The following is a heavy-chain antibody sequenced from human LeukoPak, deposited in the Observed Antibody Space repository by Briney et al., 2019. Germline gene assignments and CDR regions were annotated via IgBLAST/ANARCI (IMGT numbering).Heavy chain of an antibody. CDR2: ISAGGSST. J-gene: IGHJ5*02. CDR1: GFSFSSYA. Sequence: GGSLRLSCAASGFSFSSYAMNWVRQAPGKGLEWVSTISAGGSSTYYADSVKGRFTISRDNSKNTLFLQMNSLRAEDTAVYYCAKGGYCSSSSCYYGWFDPWGQGTLVTVSS. V-gene: IGHV3-23*01. CDR3: AKGGYCSSSSCYYGWFDP. D-gene: IGHD2-2*01.